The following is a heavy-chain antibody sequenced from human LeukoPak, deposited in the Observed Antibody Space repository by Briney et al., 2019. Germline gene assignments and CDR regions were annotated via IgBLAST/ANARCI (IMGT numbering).Heavy chain of an antibody. CDR3: ARGEGYYASGSDYIDY. CDR1: GFTFSSYT. V-gene: IGHV3-21*01. CDR2: ITTSSTYI. J-gene: IGHJ4*02. D-gene: IGHD3-10*01. Sequence: GGSLRLSCAASGFTFSSYTMNWVRQAPGKGLEWVSSITTSSTYIYYADSVRGRFTISRDNAKNSLYLRMSSLRVEDTAVYYCARGEGYYASGSDYIDYWGQGTLVTVSS.